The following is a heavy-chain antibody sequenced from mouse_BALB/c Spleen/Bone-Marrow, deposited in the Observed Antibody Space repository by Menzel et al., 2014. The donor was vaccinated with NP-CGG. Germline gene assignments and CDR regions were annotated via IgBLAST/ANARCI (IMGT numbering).Heavy chain of an antibody. D-gene: IGHD2-4*01. Sequence: QVQLQQSGVEFVEPGASVKLSCKASGYTFTSYWMHWVKQRPGQGLEWIGEIDPSDSYTKYNQNFKGKATLTVDKSSSTAYMQLSSLTSEDSAVYYCARTYYDYDWFAYWGQGTLVTVSA. CDR3: ARTYYDYDWFAY. CDR2: IDPSDSYT. J-gene: IGHJ3*01. CDR1: GYTFTSYW. V-gene: IGHV1-69*02.